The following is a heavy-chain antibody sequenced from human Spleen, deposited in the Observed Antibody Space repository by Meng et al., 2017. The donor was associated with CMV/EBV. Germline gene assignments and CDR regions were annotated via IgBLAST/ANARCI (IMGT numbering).Heavy chain of an antibody. CDR3: ARRASSSGWSI. J-gene: IGHJ4*02. Sequence: SETLSLTCAVYGTSFSDYSWTWIRHSPREGLEWIGQINHRGSTNFNPSLMGRVTMSVDSSKEQFSLRLTSVTAADTAVYYCARRASSSGWSIWGQGTLVTVSS. CDR2: INHRGST. D-gene: IGHD6-19*01. V-gene: IGHV4-34*01. CDR1: GTSFSDYS.